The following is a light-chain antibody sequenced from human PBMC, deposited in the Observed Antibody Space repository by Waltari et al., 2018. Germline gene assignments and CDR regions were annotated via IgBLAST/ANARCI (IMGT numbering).Light chain of an antibody. Sequence: DIQMTQSPSSLPASVGDRVTIPCRASQRISSYLNWYQQQPGKAPRLLIYGAVSLQSGVPSRFSGSGSGTDFTLTISSLQPEDFATYYCRQTYRTPRTFGQGTKVDI. CDR3: RQTYRTPRT. CDR2: GAV. V-gene: IGKV1-39*01. J-gene: IGKJ1*01. CDR1: QRISSY.